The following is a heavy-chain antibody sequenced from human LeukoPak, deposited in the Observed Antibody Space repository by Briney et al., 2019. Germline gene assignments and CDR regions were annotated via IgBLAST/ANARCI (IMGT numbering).Heavy chain of an antibody. J-gene: IGHJ6*02. Sequence: GASVKVSCKASGYTFTSYGISWVRQAPGQGLEWMGWISAYNGNTNYAQKLQGRVTMTTDTSTSTAYMELRSLRSDDTAVYYCATIRLRFIWHGMDVWGQGTTVTVSS. D-gene: IGHD5-12*01. CDR1: GYTFTSYG. V-gene: IGHV1-18*01. CDR3: ATIRLRFIWHGMDV. CDR2: ISAYNGNT.